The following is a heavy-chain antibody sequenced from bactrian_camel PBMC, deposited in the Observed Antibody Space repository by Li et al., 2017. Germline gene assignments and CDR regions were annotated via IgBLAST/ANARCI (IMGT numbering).Heavy chain of an antibody. CDR3: NASSSPRYSSSWCDTY. J-gene: IGHJ4*01. CDR1: GFVSNYCT. Sequence: HVQLVESGGGSVQPGGSLRLSCTAPGFVSNYCTLDWYRQAAGKQREWVSSISTGGSTRYADSVKGRFTISKDKDKRAVYLQMNSLKPDDTAMYSCNASSSPRYSSSWCDTYWGQGTQVTVS. D-gene: IGHD1*01. CDR2: ISTGGST. V-gene: IGHV3S53*01.